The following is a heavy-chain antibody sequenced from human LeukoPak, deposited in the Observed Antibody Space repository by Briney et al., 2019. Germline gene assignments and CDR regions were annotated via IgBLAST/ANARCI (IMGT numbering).Heavy chain of an antibody. J-gene: IGHJ4*02. CDR2: IIPILPIT. Sequence: ASVKVSCKASGGTFSSYSINWVRQAPGQGLEWMGRIIPILPITNYAQKFQGRVTTTADTSTNTAYMELSSLRSGDTALYHCAMSRGYSSSYFDYWGQGALSPSP. V-gene: IGHV1-69*02. CDR3: AMSRGYSSSYFDY. D-gene: IGHD6-6*01. CDR1: GGTFSSYS.